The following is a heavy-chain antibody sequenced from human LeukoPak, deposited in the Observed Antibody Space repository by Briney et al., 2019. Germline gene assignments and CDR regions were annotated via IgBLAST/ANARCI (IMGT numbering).Heavy chain of an antibody. V-gene: IGHV3-20*04. CDR2: INWNGGST. CDR1: GFTFDDYG. Sequence: GGSLRLSCAASGFTFDDYGMSWVRQAPGKGLEWVSGINWNGGSTGYADSVKGRFTISRDNAKNSLYLQMNSLRAEDTAVYYCAKIHCSGGSCHPPSDFDYWGQGTLVTVSS. D-gene: IGHD2-15*01. CDR3: AKIHCSGGSCHPPSDFDY. J-gene: IGHJ4*02.